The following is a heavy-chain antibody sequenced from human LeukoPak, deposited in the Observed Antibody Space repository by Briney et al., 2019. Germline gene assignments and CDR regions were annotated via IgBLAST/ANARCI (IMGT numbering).Heavy chain of an antibody. D-gene: IGHD3-22*01. CDR1: GYTFTSYY. Sequence: ASVKVSCKASGYTFTSYYMHWVRQAPGQGLEWMGIINPSGGSTSYPQKFQGRVTMTRDTSTSTVYMELRSLRSEDTAVHYCARDFRYYDSSGYYYPLGYWGQGTLVTVSS. V-gene: IGHV1-46*01. J-gene: IGHJ4*02. CDR3: ARDFRYYDSSGYYYPLGY. CDR2: INPSGGST.